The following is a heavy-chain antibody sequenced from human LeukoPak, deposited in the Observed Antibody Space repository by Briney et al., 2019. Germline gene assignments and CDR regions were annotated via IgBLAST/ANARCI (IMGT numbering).Heavy chain of an antibody. Sequence: SQTLSLTCTVPGGSISSGGYYWSWIRQHPGKGLEWIGYIYYSGSTYYNPSLKSRVTISVDTSKNQFSLKLSSVTAADTAVYYCARGGYCSGGSCHDAFDIWGQGTMVTVSS. V-gene: IGHV4-31*03. CDR1: GGSISSGGYY. D-gene: IGHD2-15*01. CDR3: ARGGYCSGGSCHDAFDI. CDR2: IYYSGST. J-gene: IGHJ3*02.